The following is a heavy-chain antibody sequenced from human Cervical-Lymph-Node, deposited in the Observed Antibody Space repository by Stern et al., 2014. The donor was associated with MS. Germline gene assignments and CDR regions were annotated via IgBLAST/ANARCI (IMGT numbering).Heavy chain of an antibody. CDR3: TRGAWNVLDY. Sequence: VQLLESGAEVKKPGASVKVSCKASGYTLNSYYIHWVRLAPGQGLEWMGRFNPNGGSTNYAQKFQDRVTMTRDTSTSTVYMELSSLTSDDTAIFFCTRGAWNVLDYWGQGTLVTVSS. CDR2: FNPNGGST. J-gene: IGHJ4*02. D-gene: IGHD1-1*01. CDR1: GYTLNSYY. V-gene: IGHV1-46*02.